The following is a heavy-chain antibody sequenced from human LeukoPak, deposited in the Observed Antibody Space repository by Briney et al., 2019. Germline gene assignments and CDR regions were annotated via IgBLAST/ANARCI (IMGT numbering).Heavy chain of an antibody. CDR2: IYYSGST. D-gene: IGHD1-26*01. V-gene: IGHV4-59*01. CDR1: GGSISSYY. Sequence: SETLSLTCTVSGGSISSYYWSWIRQPPGKGLEWIGYIYYSGSTNYNPSLKSRVAISVNTSKNQFSLKLSSVTAADTAVYYCVRGVNTYYYYGMDVWGQGTTVTVSS. CDR3: VRGVNTYYYYGMDV. J-gene: IGHJ6*02.